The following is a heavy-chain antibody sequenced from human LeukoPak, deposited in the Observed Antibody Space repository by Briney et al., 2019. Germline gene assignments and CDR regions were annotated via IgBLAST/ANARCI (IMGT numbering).Heavy chain of an antibody. D-gene: IGHD5-24*01. J-gene: IGHJ4*02. CDR1: GFTFSSYG. V-gene: IGHV3-23*01. Sequence: PGGSLRLSCAASGFTFSSYGMSWVRGAPGKGLEGVSAIGGSGGATYSADSVKGRFTISRDNSKTTLYLQMNSLRAEDTTVYYCAKNHSDGYLDYWGQGTLVTVSS. CDR3: AKNHSDGYLDY. CDR2: IGGSGGAT.